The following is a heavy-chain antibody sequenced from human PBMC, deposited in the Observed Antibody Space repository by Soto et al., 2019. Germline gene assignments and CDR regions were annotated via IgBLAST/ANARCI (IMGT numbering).Heavy chain of an antibody. Sequence: QVQLVESGGGVVQPGRSLRLSCAASGFTFSTYGMHWVRQAPGKGLEWVAVISYHGNDKYYAESVKGRFTISRDNFKTTLYLQMDSLRAEDTAVYYCAKDHLLTTVTAVGDWGQGTLVTVSS. V-gene: IGHV3-30*18. CDR1: GFTFSTYG. D-gene: IGHD4-17*01. CDR3: AKDHLLTTVTAVGD. CDR2: ISYHGNDK. J-gene: IGHJ4*02.